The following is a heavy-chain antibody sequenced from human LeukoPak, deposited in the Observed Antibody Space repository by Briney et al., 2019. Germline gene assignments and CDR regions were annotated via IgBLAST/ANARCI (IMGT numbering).Heavy chain of an antibody. V-gene: IGHV3-30*18. Sequence: GGSLRLSCAASGFTFSSYGMHWVRQAPGKGLEWVAVISSDGNNKNYVDSVKGRFTFSRDNSKNTLYLQMNSLRAEDTAVYYCAKGNDIGGYYYPHFDYWGQGTLVTVSS. D-gene: IGHD3-22*01. CDR3: AKGNDIGGYYYPHFDY. CDR1: GFTFSSYG. CDR2: ISSDGNNK. J-gene: IGHJ4*02.